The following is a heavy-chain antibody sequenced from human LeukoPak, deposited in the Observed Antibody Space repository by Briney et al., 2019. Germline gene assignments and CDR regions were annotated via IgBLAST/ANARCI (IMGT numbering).Heavy chain of an antibody. D-gene: IGHD6-19*01. CDR2: IFYTGSS. CDR1: GASISDYY. V-gene: IGHV4-59*08. CDR3: ERHGHLGIAVAGPTFDY. Sequence: SETLSLTRTVSGASISDYYWSWTRQPRGKGLEWIGYIFYTGSSKHNPSLTSRVAISVDTSKKQFSLKLSTVTAADAAVYYCERHGHLGIAVAGPTFDYWGQGTLVTVSS. J-gene: IGHJ4*02.